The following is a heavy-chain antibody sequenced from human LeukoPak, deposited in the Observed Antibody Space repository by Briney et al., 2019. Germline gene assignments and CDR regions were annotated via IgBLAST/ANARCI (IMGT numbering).Heavy chain of an antibody. CDR2: MWSDGITK. J-gene: IGHJ6*02. D-gene: IGHD1-26*01. V-gene: IGHV3-33*01. CDR3: ARDRSRMDV. Sequence: GGSLRLSCAASGFTFSTYGMHWVRQAPGKGLEWVAVMWSDGITKYFGDSVKGRFTISRDNSKNTLYLQMNSLTADDTGVYYCARDRSRMDVWGQGTTVTLSS. CDR1: GFTFSTYG.